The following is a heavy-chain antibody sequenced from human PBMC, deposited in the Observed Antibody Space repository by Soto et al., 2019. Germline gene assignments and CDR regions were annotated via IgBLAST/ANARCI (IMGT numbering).Heavy chain of an antibody. CDR2: IWYDGSNK. J-gene: IGHJ4*02. Sequence: GGSLRLSCAASGFTFSSYGMHWVRQAPGKGLEWVAVIWYDGSNKYYADSVKGRFTISRDNSKNTLYLQMNSLRAEDTAVYYCARDEVGATTFADYWGQGTLVTVSS. CDR3: ARDEVGATTFADY. CDR1: GFTFSSYG. D-gene: IGHD1-26*01. V-gene: IGHV3-33*01.